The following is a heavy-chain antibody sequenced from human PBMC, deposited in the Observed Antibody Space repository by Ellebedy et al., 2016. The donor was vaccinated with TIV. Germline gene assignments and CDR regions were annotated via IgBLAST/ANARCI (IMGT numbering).Heavy chain of an antibody. D-gene: IGHD1-26*01. V-gene: IGHV3-21*01. J-gene: IGHJ4*02. CDR1: GLTFSNNA. CDR3: ARSGELDS. CDR2: ISSTGYYI. Sequence: GESLKISCAASGLTFSNNAMNWVRQAPGKGLEWVSSISSTGYYIYYADSLKGRFTISRDDARNSVFLQMNSLRAEDTAVYYCARSGELDSWGQGTLVTVSS.